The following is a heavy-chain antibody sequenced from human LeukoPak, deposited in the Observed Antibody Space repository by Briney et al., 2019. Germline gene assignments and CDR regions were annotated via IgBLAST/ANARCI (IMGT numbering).Heavy chain of an antibody. CDR1: GGSISSVSDY. Sequence: PSQTLSLTCTVSGGSISSVSDYWSWIRQPAGKGLEWIGRIYYSGNTKYNPSLKSRLTISLDTSQNRFSLRLSSVTAADTAVYYCARDGRGLGFYYYYMDVWGKGTTVTVSS. CDR2: IYYSGNT. J-gene: IGHJ6*03. V-gene: IGHV4-61*02. CDR3: ARDGRGLGFYYYYMDV.